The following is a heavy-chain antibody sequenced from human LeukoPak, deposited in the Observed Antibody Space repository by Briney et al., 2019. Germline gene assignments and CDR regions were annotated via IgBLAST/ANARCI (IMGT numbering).Heavy chain of an antibody. Sequence: SETLSLTCTVSVTSITNYYWAWIRQTPGKGLEWIGYIYPDGSTKYNPALKSRGAISVDTSNNQFSLDVTSMTAADTAVYYCARQDYWGWFAPWGQGTLVIVSS. V-gene: IGHV4-4*09. J-gene: IGHJ5*02. D-gene: IGHD3-16*01. CDR3: ARQDYWGWFAP. CDR1: VTSITNYY. CDR2: IYPDGST.